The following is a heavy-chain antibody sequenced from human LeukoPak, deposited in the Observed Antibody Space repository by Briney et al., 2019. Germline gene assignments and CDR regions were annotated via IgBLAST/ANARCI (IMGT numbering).Heavy chain of an antibody. D-gene: IGHD3-9*01. CDR3: AREGGILTGYYYFDY. CDR1: GGTFSSYA. J-gene: IGHJ4*02. Sequence: SVKVSCKASGGTFSSYAISWVRQAPGQGLEWMGRIIPIFGIANYAQKFQGRVAITADKSTSTAYMELSSLRSEDTAVYYCAREGGILTGYYYFDYWGQGTLVTVSS. V-gene: IGHV1-69*04. CDR2: IIPIFGIA.